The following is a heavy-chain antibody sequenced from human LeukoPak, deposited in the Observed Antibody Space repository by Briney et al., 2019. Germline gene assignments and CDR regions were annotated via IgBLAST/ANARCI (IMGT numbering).Heavy chain of an antibody. J-gene: IGHJ4*02. CDR3: ARAYGSGSYYRY. CDR1: GGSFSGYY. Sequence: SETLSLTCAVYGGSFSGYYWSWIRQPPGKGLEWIGYIYYSGSTNYNPSLKSRVTISVDTSKNQFSLKLSSVTAADTAVYYCARAYGSGSYYRYWGQGTLVTVSS. V-gene: IGHV4-59*01. D-gene: IGHD3-10*01. CDR2: IYYSGST.